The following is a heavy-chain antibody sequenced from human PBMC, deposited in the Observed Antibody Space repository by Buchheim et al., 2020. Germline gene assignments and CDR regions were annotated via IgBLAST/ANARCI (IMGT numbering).Heavy chain of an antibody. CDR3: ARAATGYFFDY. CDR2: IKQDGGEK. J-gene: IGHJ4*02. D-gene: IGHD3-9*01. V-gene: IGHV3-7*01. Sequence: EVQLVESGGGSVQPGGSLRLSCAASGMTFSGSWMSWVRQAPGKGLEWVAYIKQDGGEKNYVDSVRGRFTISRDNATNPLYLQMNSLRAEDTAVYYCARAATGYFFDYWGQGTL. CDR1: GMTFSGSW.